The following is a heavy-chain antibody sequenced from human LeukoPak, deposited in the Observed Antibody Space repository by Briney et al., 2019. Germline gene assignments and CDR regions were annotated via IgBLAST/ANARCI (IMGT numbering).Heavy chain of an antibody. V-gene: IGHV5-51*01. CDR2: IYPGDSDT. Sequence: GESLKISCKGSGYSFTSYWIGWVRQMPGKGLEWMGIIYPGDSDTRYNPSFQGQVTISADKSISTAYLQWSSLKASDTAMYYCASHLSSSSVYYYYYMDVWGKGTTVTVSS. D-gene: IGHD6-6*01. J-gene: IGHJ6*03. CDR1: GYSFTSYW. CDR3: ASHLSSSSVYYYYYMDV.